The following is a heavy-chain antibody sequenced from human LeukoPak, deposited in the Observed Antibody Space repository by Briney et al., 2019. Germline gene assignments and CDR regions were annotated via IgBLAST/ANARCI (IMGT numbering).Heavy chain of an antibody. Sequence: GGSLRLSCAASGFTFSSYAMSWVRQAPGKGLEWVSTISDSGDSTYYADSVKGRFTISRDNSKNTLYLQMNSLRAEDTAVYYCAKAVEIYIADAFDIWGQGTMVTVSS. V-gene: IGHV3-23*01. J-gene: IGHJ3*02. CDR3: AKAVEIYIADAFDI. CDR2: ISDSGDST. D-gene: IGHD2-15*01. CDR1: GFTFSSYA.